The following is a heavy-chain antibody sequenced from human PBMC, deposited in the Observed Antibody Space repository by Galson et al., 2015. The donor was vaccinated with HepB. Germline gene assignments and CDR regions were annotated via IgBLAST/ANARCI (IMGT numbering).Heavy chain of an antibody. CDR3: AKILAENEWYGDYEGAFDF. D-gene: IGHD4-17*01. CDR1: GCSYNSHA. J-gene: IGHJ3*01. CDR2: FSGSDGNA. Sequence: PLGLSAVDHGCSYNSHAMSGVLQAPREELESVSGFSGSDGNASYAASVKVRFTISRDNSKDTLYLQMNSLRAEDTAVYYCAKILAENEWYGDYEGAFDFWGQGTMVTVSS. V-gene: IGHV3-23*01.